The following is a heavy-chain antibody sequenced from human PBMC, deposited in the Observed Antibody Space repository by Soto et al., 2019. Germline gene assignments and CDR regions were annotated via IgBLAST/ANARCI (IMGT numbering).Heavy chain of an antibody. V-gene: IGHV4-4*07. CDR1: GADINTYY. D-gene: IGHD6-19*01. CDR3: ARDREAGYNFYYGMDV. Sequence: LSDPLCLQCSVSGADINTYYWTSIRQPAGKGLEWIGRIYTSASINYNPSLKGRVTLSVDTSTNQVSLRLASVTAADTAIYYCARDREAGYNFYYGMDVWGQGNTVTGSS. CDR2: IYTSASI. J-gene: IGHJ6*02.